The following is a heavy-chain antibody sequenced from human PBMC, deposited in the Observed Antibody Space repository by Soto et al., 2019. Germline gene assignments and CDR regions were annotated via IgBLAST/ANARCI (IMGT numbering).Heavy chain of an antibody. D-gene: IGHD3-3*01. CDR1: GYTFISYA. J-gene: IGHJ4*02. V-gene: IGHV1-3*04. CDR2: INTANGDT. CDR3: ARDRYYDFWSGYHIDF. Sequence: ASVKVSCKASGYTFISYAMHWVRQAPGQRLEWMGWINTANGDTKYSQKFQGRVTITRETSASTAYMELTSLRSEDTAIYYCARDRYYDFWSGYHIDFWGQGTLVTGSS.